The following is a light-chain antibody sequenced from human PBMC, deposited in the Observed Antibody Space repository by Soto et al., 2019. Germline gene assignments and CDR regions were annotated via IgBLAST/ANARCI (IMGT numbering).Light chain of an antibody. V-gene: IGKV1-27*01. CDR2: SAS. Sequence: DIPMTQSPSSLSASVGDRVTITCGASQDISVYLAWYQQKPGKVPKLLIYSASTLQSGVPSRFSGSGSGTDFTLTISSLQPEDVATYFCQKFNTAPLTFGQGTRLEIK. J-gene: IGKJ5*01. CDR3: QKFNTAPLT. CDR1: QDISVY.